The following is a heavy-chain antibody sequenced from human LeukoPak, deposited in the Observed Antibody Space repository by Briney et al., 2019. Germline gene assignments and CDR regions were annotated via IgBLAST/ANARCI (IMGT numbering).Heavy chain of an antibody. CDR1: GGSFSGHY. CDR3: ASHEYSSGWYVTEYFQH. V-gene: IGHV4-34*01. CDR2: INHSGST. J-gene: IGHJ1*01. D-gene: IGHD6-19*01. Sequence: SETLSLTCAVYGGSFSGHYWSWIRQPPGKGLEWIGEINHSGSTNYNPSLESRVTISVDTSKNHFSLKLSSVTAADTAVYYCASHEYSSGWYVTEYFQHWGQGTLVAVSS.